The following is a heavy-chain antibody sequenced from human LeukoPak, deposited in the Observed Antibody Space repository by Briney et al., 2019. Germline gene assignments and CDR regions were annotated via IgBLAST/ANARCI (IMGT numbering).Heavy chain of an antibody. J-gene: IGHJ6*02. CDR2: MNPNSGNT. CDR3: ARGRYDSSGYYSALSGVLGYYYYYGMDV. Sequence: ASVKVSCKASGYTFTRYDINWVRQAPGQGLEWMGWMNPNSGNTGYAQKFQGRVTMTRNTSISTAYMELSSLRSEDTAVYYCARGRYDSSGYYSALSGVLGYYYYYGMDVWGQGTTVTVSS. V-gene: IGHV1-8*01. D-gene: IGHD3-22*01. CDR1: GYTFTRYD.